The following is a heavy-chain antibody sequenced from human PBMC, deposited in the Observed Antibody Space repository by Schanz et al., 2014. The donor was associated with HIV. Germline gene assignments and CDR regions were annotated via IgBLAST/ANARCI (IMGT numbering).Heavy chain of an antibody. J-gene: IGHJ4*02. CDR3: ARGTDDFPPDS. CDR2: IYQSGGT. D-gene: IGHD3-3*01. CDR1: GGSFSDYY. V-gene: IGHV4-34*01. Sequence: QVQLQQWGAGLLKPSETLSLTCAVYGGSFSDYYWSWIRQPPGRGLEWIGEIYQSGGTDYSPSFKSRIPISVDTSKNQVSLNLKSMTAADTAVYYCARGTDDFPPDSWGQGTQVIVSS.